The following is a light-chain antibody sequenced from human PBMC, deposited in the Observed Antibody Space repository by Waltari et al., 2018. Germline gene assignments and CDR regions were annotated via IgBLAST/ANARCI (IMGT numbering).Light chain of an antibody. V-gene: IGKV4-1*01. CDR3: QQYYSTPLT. CDR2: WAS. Sequence: DIVMTQSPDSLALSLGERATIHCRSSQSVVYSSNNKNYLAWYQQKPGQPPKLLIYWASTRESGVPDRFSGSGSRTDFTLTISSLQAEDVAFYYCQQYYSTPLTFGGGTKVEI. J-gene: IGKJ4*01. CDR1: QSVVYSSNNKNY.